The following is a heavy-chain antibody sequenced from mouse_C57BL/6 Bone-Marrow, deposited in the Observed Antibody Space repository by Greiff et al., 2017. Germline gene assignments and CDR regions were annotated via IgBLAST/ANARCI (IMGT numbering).Heavy chain of an antibody. Sequence: EVQLQQSGAELVRPGASVKLSCTASGFNIKDDYMHWVKQRPEQGLEWIGWIDPENGDTEYASKFPGQATITADTSSNTAYRQRSSLTSEDTAVYYCTTAYYSKLYWYFDVWGTGTTVTVAS. CDR2: IDPENGDT. CDR1: GFNIKDDY. J-gene: IGHJ1*03. CDR3: TTAYYSKLYWYFDV. V-gene: IGHV14-4*01. D-gene: IGHD2-5*01.